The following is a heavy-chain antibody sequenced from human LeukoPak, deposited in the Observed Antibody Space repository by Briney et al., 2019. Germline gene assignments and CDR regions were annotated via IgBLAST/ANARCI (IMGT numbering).Heavy chain of an antibody. Sequence: GGSLRLSRAASRFTFSSYDMNWVRQAPGKGLEWVSYISSSGSTIHYADSVKGRFTISRDNAKNSLYLQMNSLRAEDTAVYYCARGVRPDAYDVWGQGTMVTVSS. CDR1: RFTFSSYD. J-gene: IGHJ3*01. D-gene: IGHD3-10*02. CDR2: ISSSGSTI. V-gene: IGHV3-48*03. CDR3: ARGVRPDAYDV.